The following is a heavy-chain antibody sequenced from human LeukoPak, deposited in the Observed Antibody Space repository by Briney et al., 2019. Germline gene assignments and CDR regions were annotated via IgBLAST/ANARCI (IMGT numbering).Heavy chain of an antibody. V-gene: IGHV3-30*02. CDR2: IRYGGSTK. J-gene: IGHJ5*02. Sequence: GGSLRLSCAASGFAFSGYGMHWVRQAPGKGLEWVTFIRYGGSTKNYAASVRGRFTISRDNAKNTLYLQMNSLRAEDTAVYYCARVRFPEGFDPWGQGTLVTVSS. CDR3: ARVRFPEGFDP. D-gene: IGHD1-14*01. CDR1: GFAFSGYG.